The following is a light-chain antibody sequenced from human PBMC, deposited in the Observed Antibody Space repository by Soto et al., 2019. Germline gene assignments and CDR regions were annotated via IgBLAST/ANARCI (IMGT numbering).Light chain of an antibody. CDR1: QSISSSC. V-gene: IGKV3-20*01. CDR2: GAS. CDR3: QQYGCSPPYT. Sequence: EIVLTQSPGTLSLSPGERATLSCRASQSISSSCLAWYQQKPGQAPRLLIYGASSRATGIPDRFSGSGSGTDFTLTISRLEPEDFAVYYCQQYGCSPPYTFGQGTNLEIK. J-gene: IGKJ2*01.